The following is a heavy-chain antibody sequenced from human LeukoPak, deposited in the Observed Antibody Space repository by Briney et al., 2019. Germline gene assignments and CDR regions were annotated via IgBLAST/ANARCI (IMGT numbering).Heavy chain of an antibody. CDR3: ATGKYDFWSGYRDYYYYMDV. J-gene: IGHJ6*03. CDR1: GYTLTELS. D-gene: IGHD3-3*01. CDR2: FDPEDGET. V-gene: IGHV1-24*01. Sequence: ASVKVSCKVSGYTLTELSMHWVRQAPGKGLEWMGGFDPEDGETIYAQKFQGRVTMTEDTSTDTAYMELSSLRSEDTAVYYCATGKYDFWSGYRDYYYYMDVWGKGTTVTVSS.